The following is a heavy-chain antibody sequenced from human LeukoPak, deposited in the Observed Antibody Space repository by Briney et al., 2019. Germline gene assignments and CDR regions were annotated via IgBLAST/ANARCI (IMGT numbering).Heavy chain of an antibody. Sequence: SETLSLTCTVSGGSISSYYWSWIRQPPGKGLEWIGYIYYSGSTNYNPSLKGRVTISVDTSKNQFSLKLSSVIAADTAVYYCARGGYDSSGYYFAIDCWGQGTLVTVSS. CDR2: IYYSGST. CDR1: GGSISSYY. V-gene: IGHV4-59*01. CDR3: ARGGYDSSGYYFAIDC. D-gene: IGHD3-22*01. J-gene: IGHJ4*02.